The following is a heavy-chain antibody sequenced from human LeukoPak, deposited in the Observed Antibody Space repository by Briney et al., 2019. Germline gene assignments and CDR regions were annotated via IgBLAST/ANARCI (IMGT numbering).Heavy chain of an antibody. Sequence: GASVKVSCKASGYTFTSYYMHWVRQAPGQGLEWMGIINPSGGSTSYAQKFQGRVTMTRDTSTSTVYMELSSLRSEDTAVYYCARDAGGSIAVAGTGYWGQGTLVTVSS. CDR1: GYTFTSYY. D-gene: IGHD6-19*01. V-gene: IGHV1-46*01. CDR3: ARDAGGSIAVAGTGY. J-gene: IGHJ4*02. CDR2: INPSGGST.